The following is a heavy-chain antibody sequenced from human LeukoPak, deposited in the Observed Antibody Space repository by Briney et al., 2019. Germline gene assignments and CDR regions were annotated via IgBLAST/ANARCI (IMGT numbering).Heavy chain of an antibody. V-gene: IGHV3-48*01. D-gene: IGHD1-26*01. J-gene: IGHJ4*02. CDR3: AREKVGAIDY. CDR1: GFTFSSYS. CDR2: ISSSSSTI. Sequence: GSLRLSCAASGFTFSSYSMNWVRQAPGKGLEWVSYISSSSSTIYYADSVKGRFTISRDNAKNSLYLQMNSLRAEDTAVYYCAREKVGAIDYRGQGTLVTVS.